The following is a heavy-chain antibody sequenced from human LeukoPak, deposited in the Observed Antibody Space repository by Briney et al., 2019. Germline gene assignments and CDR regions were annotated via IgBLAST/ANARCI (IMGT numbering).Heavy chain of an antibody. Sequence: GGSLRLSCAASGFTFDDYAMHWVRQAPGKGLEWVSGISWNSGSIGYADSVKGRFTISRDNAKNSLYLQMNSLRAEDTALYYCAKGLYGSGSYGWFDPWGQGTLVTVSS. CDR2: ISWNSGSI. CDR1: GFTFDDYA. J-gene: IGHJ5*02. CDR3: AKGLYGSGSYGWFDP. D-gene: IGHD3-10*01. V-gene: IGHV3-9*01.